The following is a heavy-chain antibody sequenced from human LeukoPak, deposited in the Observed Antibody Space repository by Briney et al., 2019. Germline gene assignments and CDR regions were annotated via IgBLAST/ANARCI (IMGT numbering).Heavy chain of an antibody. J-gene: IGHJ4*02. D-gene: IGHD3-9*01. V-gene: IGHV4-39*07. Sequence: SETLSLTCAVSGASVSGSNYYWGWIRQPPGKGLEWIGNIYSSGSTYYNASLQSRVTISIDTSKNQFSLRLNSVTAADTAVYYCARAVGSFDWLPLFDYWGQGTLVTVSS. CDR2: IYSSGST. CDR1: GASVSGSNYY. CDR3: ARAVGSFDWLPLFDY.